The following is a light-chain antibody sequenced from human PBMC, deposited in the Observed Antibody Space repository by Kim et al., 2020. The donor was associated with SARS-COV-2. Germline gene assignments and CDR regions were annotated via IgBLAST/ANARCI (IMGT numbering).Light chain of an antibody. J-gene: IGLJ1*01. Sequence: SYELTQPPSGSVAPGETATLTCGGDDIGSKSVHWYQQRPGEAPRLVIYYDMERPLGIPERFSGSNSGNTATLTIRRVEAGDEADYYCQVWDSSSDHYVFG. V-gene: IGLV3-21*04. CDR3: QVWDSSSDHYV. CDR1: DIGSKS. CDR2: YDM.